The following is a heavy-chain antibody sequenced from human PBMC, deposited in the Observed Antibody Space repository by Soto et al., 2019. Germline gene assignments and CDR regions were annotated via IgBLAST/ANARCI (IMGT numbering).Heavy chain of an antibody. CDR2: ISWNGAAT. D-gene: IGHD3-10*01. Sequence: EAQLVESGGGLVQPGRSLRLSCVASGFTFDDYAIHWVRQAPGKGLEWVSGISWNGAATGYADSVKGRFTISSDNAKHTLYVHMTSPRTEDTAIHYCSNLPLYGSGFDCWGQGTLFTVSS. CDR3: SNLPLYGSGFDC. CDR1: GFTFDDYA. J-gene: IGHJ4*02. V-gene: IGHV3-9*01.